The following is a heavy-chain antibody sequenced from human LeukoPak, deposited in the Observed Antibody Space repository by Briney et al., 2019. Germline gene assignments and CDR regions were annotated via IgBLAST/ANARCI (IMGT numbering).Heavy chain of an antibody. J-gene: IGHJ4*02. V-gene: IGHV3-7*01. CDR3: AKEYNGYNGVFDY. Sequence: GGSLRLSCAASGFTFRNYWMSWVRQAPGKGLEWVANIKQDGSEKYYIDSVKGRFTISRDNAKNSLYLQMNSLRAEDTAVYYCAKEYNGYNGVFDYWGQGTLVTVSS. D-gene: IGHD5-24*01. CDR2: IKQDGSEK. CDR1: GFTFRNYW.